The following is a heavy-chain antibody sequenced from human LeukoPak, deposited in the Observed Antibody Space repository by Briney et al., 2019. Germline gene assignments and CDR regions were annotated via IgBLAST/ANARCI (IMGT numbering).Heavy chain of an antibody. J-gene: IGHJ4*02. V-gene: IGHV3-7*01. D-gene: IGHD4-17*01. Sequence: GGSLRLSCAASGFTFSSSAMSWVRQAPGKGLEWVANIKEDGSEKYYVDSVKGRFTISRDNAKNSLYLQMNSLRAEDTAVYYCARELRRFDYWGQGTLVTVSS. CDR1: GFTFSSSA. CDR2: IKEDGSEK. CDR3: ARELRRFDY.